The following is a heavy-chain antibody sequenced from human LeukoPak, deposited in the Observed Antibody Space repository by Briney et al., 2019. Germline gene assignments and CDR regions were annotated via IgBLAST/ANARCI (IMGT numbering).Heavy chain of an antibody. CDR3: ARDVQTNYYDSSGCHDY. D-gene: IGHD3-22*01. Sequence: ASVKVSCKASGYTFTGYYMHWVRQAPGQGLEWMGRINPNSGGTNYAQKFRGRVTMTRDTSISTAYMELSRLRSDDTAVYYCARDVQTNYYDSSGCHDYWGRGTLVTVSS. CDR1: GYTFTGYY. V-gene: IGHV1-2*06. J-gene: IGHJ4*02. CDR2: INPNSGGT.